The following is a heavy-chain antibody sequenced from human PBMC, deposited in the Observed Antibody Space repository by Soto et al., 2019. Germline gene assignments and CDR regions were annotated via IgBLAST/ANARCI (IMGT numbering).Heavy chain of an antibody. D-gene: IGHD3-10*01. V-gene: IGHV4-59*01. J-gene: IGHJ6*02. Sequence: SETLSLTCTVSGGSISSYYWSWIRQPPGKGLEWIGYIYYSGSTNYNPSLKSRVTISVDTSKNQFSLKLSSVTAADTAVYYCARDSYSVVRGVISYYYYYGMDVWGQGTTVTAP. CDR2: IYYSGST. CDR1: GGSISSYY. CDR3: ARDSYSVVRGVISYYYYYGMDV.